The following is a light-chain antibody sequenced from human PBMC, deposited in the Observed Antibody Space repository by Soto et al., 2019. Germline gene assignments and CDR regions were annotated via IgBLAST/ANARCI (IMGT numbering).Light chain of an antibody. CDR3: QQYNSYWT. J-gene: IGKJ1*01. Sequence: DIQMTQSPSTLSASVGDGVTITCRASQRISTWLAWYQQKPGKAPKLLISDASSLETGVPSRFSGSGSGTQFTLTISSLQPDDSATYYCQQYNSYWTFGQGTKVDIK. CDR1: QRISTW. V-gene: IGKV1-5*01. CDR2: DAS.